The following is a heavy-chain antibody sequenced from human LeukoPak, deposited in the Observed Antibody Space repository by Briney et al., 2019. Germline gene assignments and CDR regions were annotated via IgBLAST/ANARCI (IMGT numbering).Heavy chain of an antibody. J-gene: IGHJ4*02. CDR1: GFTFSSYW. Sequence: GGSLRLSCAVSGFTFSSYWMSWFRQAPGQGLEWVANINQDGSQKFSVDSVKGRFTISRDNAKNSLSLQMNSLRVEDTAVYYCARDWFDGDYDRFDYWGQGTLVTVSS. D-gene: IGHD4-17*01. V-gene: IGHV3-7*03. CDR3: ARDWFDGDYDRFDY. CDR2: INQDGSQK.